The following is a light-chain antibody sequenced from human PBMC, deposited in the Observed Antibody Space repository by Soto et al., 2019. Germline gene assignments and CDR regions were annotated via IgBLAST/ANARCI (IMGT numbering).Light chain of an antibody. CDR2: EGS. CDR3: CSYAGSSTWL. Sequence: QSALTQPASVSGSPGQSITISCTGTSSDVGSYNLVSWYQQHPGKAPKLMIYEGSKRPSGVSNRFSGSKSGNTASLTISGLQAEDEADYYCCSYAGSSTWLFGGGTKL. CDR1: SSDVGSYNL. V-gene: IGLV2-23*01. J-gene: IGLJ2*01.